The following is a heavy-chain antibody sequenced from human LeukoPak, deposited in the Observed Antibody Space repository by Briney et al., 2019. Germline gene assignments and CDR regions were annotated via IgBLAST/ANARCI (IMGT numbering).Heavy chain of an antibody. D-gene: IGHD5-24*01. CDR3: ARGGKATFRGPFDS. J-gene: IGHJ4*02. Sequence: SVKVSCKASGFTFTMYYIHWVRQAPGQGLEWMGGITPIFGTSNYAQKFQGRVTITTDESTSTGYMELSSLRSEDPAVYYCARGGKATFRGPFDSWGQGTLVTVSS. CDR2: ITPIFGTS. V-gene: IGHV1-69*05. CDR1: GFTFTMYY.